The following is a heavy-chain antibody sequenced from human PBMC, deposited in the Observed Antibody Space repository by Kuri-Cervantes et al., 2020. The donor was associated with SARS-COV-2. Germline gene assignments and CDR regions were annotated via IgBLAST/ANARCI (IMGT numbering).Heavy chain of an antibody. CDR3: STIDNSDTDAYDI. D-gene: IGHD3-22*01. J-gene: IGHJ3*02. V-gene: IGHV3-15*07. Sequence: GESLKISCAASGFTFSNAWMNWVRQAPGKGLEWVGRIKSKTDGGTTDYVAPVKGRFTISRDDSKNTAYLQMSSLKTEDTAVYFCSTIDNSDTDAYDIWGQGTMVTVSS. CDR1: GFTFSNAW. CDR2: IKSKTDGGTT.